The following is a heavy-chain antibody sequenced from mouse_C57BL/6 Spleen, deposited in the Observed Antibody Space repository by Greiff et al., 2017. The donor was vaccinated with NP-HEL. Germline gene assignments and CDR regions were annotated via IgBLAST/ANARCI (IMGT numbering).Heavy chain of an antibody. V-gene: IGHV3-6*01. CDR1: GYSITSGYY. D-gene: IGHD2-13*01. Sequence: VQLKESGPGLVKPSQSLSLTCSVTGYSITSGYYWNWIRQFPGNKLEWMGYISYDGSNNYNPSLKNRISITRDTSKNQFFLKLNSVTTEDTATYYCARGGDPLGFDVWGTGTTVTVSS. CDR3: ARGGDPLGFDV. J-gene: IGHJ1*03. CDR2: ISYDGSN.